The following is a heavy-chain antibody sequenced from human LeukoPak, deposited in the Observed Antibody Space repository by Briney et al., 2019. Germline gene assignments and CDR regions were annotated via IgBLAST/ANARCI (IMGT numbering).Heavy chain of an antibody. CDR3: ARDLDYDFWSGYYFGYYGMDV. D-gene: IGHD3-3*01. V-gene: IGHV4-34*01. J-gene: IGHJ6*02. CDR1: GGSFSGYY. Sequence: PSETLSLTCAVYGGSFSGYYWSWIRQPPGKGLEWIGEINHSGSTNYNPSLKSRVTISVDTSKNQFSLKLSSVTAADTAVYYCARDLDYDFWSGYYFGYYGMDVWGQGTTVTVSS. CDR2: INHSGST.